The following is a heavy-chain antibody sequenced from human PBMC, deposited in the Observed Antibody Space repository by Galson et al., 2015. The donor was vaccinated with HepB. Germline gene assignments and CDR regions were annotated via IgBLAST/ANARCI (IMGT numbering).Heavy chain of an antibody. D-gene: IGHD3-16*01. CDR3: ARDRSSSSVWGGGY. CDR1: GYTFTGYY. J-gene: IGHJ4*02. CDR2: INPNSGGT. V-gene: IGHV1-2*02. Sequence: SVKVSCKASGYTFTGYYMHWVRQAPGQGLEWMGWINPNSGGTNYAQKFQGRVTMTRDTSISTAYMELSRLRSDDTAVYYCARDRSSSSVWGGGYWGQGTLVTVSS.